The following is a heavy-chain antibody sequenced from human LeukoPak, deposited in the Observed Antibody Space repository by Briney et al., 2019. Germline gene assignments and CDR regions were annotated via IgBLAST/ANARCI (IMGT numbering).Heavy chain of an antibody. D-gene: IGHD4-17*01. CDR2: IYPGDSDT. V-gene: IGHV5-51*01. CDR3: ARHPDYGDYGMDV. Sequence: GQALQISFQGSGCSFTSYWIGWVRPLPGKDMAWMGIIYPGDSDTRYSPSFQGQATISADKSISTAYLQWSSLKASDTAMYYCARHPDYGDYGMDVWGKGTTVTVSS. J-gene: IGHJ6*04. CDR1: GCSFTSYW.